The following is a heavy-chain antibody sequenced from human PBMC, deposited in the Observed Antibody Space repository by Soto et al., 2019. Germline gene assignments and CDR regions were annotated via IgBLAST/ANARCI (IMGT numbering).Heavy chain of an antibody. CDR2: INPNSGGT. J-gene: IGHJ6*02. CDR3: ARDGGEVAATEYYYYGMDV. V-gene: IGHV1-2*04. CDR1: GYTFTGYY. Sequence: ASVKVSCKASGYTFTGYYMHWVRQAPGQGLEWMGWINPNSGGTNYAQKFQGWVTMTRDTSISTAYMELSRLRSDDTAVYYCARDGGEVAATEYYYYGMDVWGQGTTVTVSS. D-gene: IGHD2-15*01.